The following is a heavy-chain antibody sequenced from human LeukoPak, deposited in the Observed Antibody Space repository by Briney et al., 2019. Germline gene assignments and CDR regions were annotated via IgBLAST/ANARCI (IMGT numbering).Heavy chain of an antibody. J-gene: IGHJ4*02. Sequence: SETLSLTCTVSGGSISSGGYYWCWIRQPPGKGLEWIGSIYYSGSTYYNPSLKSRVTISVDTSKNQFSLKLSSVTAADTAVYYCARLESGAMGYWGQGTLVTVSS. D-gene: IGHD5-18*01. CDR2: IYYSGST. CDR3: ARLESGAMGY. V-gene: IGHV4-39*01. CDR1: GGSISSGGYY.